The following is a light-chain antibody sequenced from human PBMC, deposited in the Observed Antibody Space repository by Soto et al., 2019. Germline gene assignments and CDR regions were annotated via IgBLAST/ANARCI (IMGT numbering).Light chain of an antibody. CDR1: QSIGNN. Sequence: EIVMTQSQATLSVSPGESATLSCSASQSIGNNLAWYRQTPGPAPRLLIFDASTRATGIPARFTASGSGTDFTLTITGLRSEDFAVYYCQQYYNWPPYSFGQGTKVDIK. V-gene: IGKV3-15*01. J-gene: IGKJ2*01. CDR3: QQYYNWPPYS. CDR2: DAS.